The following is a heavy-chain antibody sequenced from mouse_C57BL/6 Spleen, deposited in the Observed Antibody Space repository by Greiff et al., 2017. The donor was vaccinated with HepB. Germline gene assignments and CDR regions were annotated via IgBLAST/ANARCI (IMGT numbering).Heavy chain of an antibody. D-gene: IGHD2-4*01. CDR1: GYTFTSYW. CDR3: TRGDYDVGDYFDY. V-gene: IGHV1-5*01. CDR2: IYPGNSDT. J-gene: IGHJ2*01. Sequence: EVQLQQSGTVLARPGASVKMSCKTSGYTFTSYWMHWVKQRPGQGLEWIGAIYPGNSDTSYNQKFKGKAKLTAVTSASTAYMELSSLTNEDSAVYYCTRGDYDVGDYFDYWGQGTTLTVSS.